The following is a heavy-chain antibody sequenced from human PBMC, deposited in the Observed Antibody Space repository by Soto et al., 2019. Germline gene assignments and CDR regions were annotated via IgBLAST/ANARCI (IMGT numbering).Heavy chain of an antibody. D-gene: IGHD6-13*01. CDR3: ARYSSSWSPKTRFDY. V-gene: IGHV3-74*01. CDR1: GFTFSSYW. Sequence: GGSLRLSCAASGFTFSSYWMHWVRQAPGKGLVWVSRINSDGSSTSYADSVKGRFTISRNNAKNTLYLQMNSLRAEDTAVYYCARYSSSWSPKTRFDYWGQGTLVTVSS. CDR2: INSDGSST. J-gene: IGHJ4*02.